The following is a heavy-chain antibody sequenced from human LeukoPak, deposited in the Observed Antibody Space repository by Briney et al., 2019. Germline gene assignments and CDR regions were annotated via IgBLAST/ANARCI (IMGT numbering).Heavy chain of an antibody. CDR2: INPNSGGT. CDR1: GYTFTSYY. V-gene: IGHV1-2*02. Sequence: ASVKVSCKASGYTFTSYYMHWVRQAPGQGLEWMGWINPNSGGTNYAQKFQGRVTMTRDTSISTAYMELSRLRSDDTAVYYCARETLLYDFWSGYYAYWGQGTLVTVSS. CDR3: ARETLLYDFWSGYYAY. D-gene: IGHD3-3*01. J-gene: IGHJ4*02.